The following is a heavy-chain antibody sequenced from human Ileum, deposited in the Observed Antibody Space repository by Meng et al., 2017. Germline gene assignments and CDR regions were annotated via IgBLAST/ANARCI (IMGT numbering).Heavy chain of an antibody. CDR3: AGKDWGEGLDF. CDR1: GDSVSSDTGA. Sequence: HVKLPHSGPGLVNHSRTRSSTCPISGDSVSSDTGAWNWIRQSPSRGLEWLGRTYYRSRWYNNYAVSVKSRITTNPDTSKNQFSLQLNAVTPADTAVYYCAGKDWGEGLDFWDQGTLVTVSS. V-gene: IGHV6-1*01. D-gene: IGHD7-27*01. CDR2: TYYRSRWYN. J-gene: IGHJ4*02.